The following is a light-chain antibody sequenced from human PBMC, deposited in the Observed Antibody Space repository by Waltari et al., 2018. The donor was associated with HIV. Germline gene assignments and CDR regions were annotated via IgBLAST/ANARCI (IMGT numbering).Light chain of an antibody. CDR1: SNDVGGYNY. Sequence: QSALTQPASVSGSPGQSITISCTGSSNDVGGYNYVSWYQQHPGKAPRLMIYDVSTRTSVVSDRFSCSKSGDTASLTISGLQPEDEADYYCESYTSTSVWVFGGGTRLTVL. J-gene: IGLJ3*02. CDR3: ESYTSTSVWV. V-gene: IGLV2-14*03. CDR2: DVS.